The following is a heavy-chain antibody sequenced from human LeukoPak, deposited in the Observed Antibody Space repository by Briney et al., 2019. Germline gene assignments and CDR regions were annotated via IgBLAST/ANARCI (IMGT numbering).Heavy chain of an antibody. D-gene: IGHD3-3*01. Sequence: ASVKVSCKASGYTFTSYGISWVRQAPGQGLEWMGWISAYNGNTNYAQKLQGRVTMTTDTSTSTAYMELRSLRSDDTAVYYCARVGRKDFWSGSEYYFDYWGQGTLVTVSS. CDR3: ARVGRKDFWSGSEYYFDY. V-gene: IGHV1-18*01. CDR2: ISAYNGNT. CDR1: GYTFTSYG. J-gene: IGHJ4*02.